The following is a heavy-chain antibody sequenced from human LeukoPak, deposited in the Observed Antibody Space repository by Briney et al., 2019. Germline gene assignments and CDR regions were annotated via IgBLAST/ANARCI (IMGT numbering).Heavy chain of an antibody. CDR2: VYYSGST. V-gene: IGHV4-59*02. CDR1: GGSVSSHY. CDR3: ARAYYSSSWYYFDY. Sequence: SETLSLTCTVSGGSVSSHYWSWIRQPPGKGLEWIGYVYYSGSTNYNPSLKSRVTISVDTSKNQISLKLSSVTAADTAVYYCARAYYSSSWYYFDYWGQGTLVTVSS. J-gene: IGHJ4*02. D-gene: IGHD6-13*01.